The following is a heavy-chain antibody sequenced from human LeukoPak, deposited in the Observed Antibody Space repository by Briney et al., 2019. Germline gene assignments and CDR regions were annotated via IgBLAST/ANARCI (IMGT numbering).Heavy chain of an antibody. Sequence: GASVKVSCKASGYLFTGYYMHWVRQAPGQGLEWMGWINPNSGGTNYAQNFQGRVTMTRDTSISTAYMELSGLRSDDTAVYYCARGFRLSAIEDWFDPWGQGTLVTVSS. CDR3: ARGFRLSAIEDWFDP. J-gene: IGHJ5*02. CDR1: GYLFTGYY. D-gene: IGHD2-2*02. CDR2: INPNSGGT. V-gene: IGHV1-2*02.